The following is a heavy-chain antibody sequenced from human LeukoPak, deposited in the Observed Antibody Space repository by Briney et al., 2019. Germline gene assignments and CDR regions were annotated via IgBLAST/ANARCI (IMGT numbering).Heavy chain of an antibody. CDR1: GFTFSSYS. J-gene: IGHJ4*02. CDR2: ISSGSSYI. Sequence: QPGGSLRLSCAASGFTFSSYSMNWVRQAPGKGLEWVSSISSGSSYIYYADSVKGRFTISRDNAKNSLYLQMNSLRAEDTAVYYCAGDWSGRMGFGELFPPTDYWGQGTLVTVSS. V-gene: IGHV3-21*01. D-gene: IGHD3-10*01. CDR3: AGDWSGRMGFGELFPPTDY.